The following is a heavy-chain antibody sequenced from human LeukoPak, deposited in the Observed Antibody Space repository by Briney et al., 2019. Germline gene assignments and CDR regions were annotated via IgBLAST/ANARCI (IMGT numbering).Heavy chain of an antibody. J-gene: IGHJ6*03. CDR3: ARDPKGYYYMDV. CDR1: GYTFTSYG. CDR2: ISVSNGNT. Sequence: ASVKVSCKASGYTFTSYGITWVRQAPGQGLEWMGWISVSNGNTNYGQKLQDRVTMTIDTSTNTAYMELRSLRSDDTAVYYCARDPKGYYYMDVWGKGTTVTVSS. V-gene: IGHV1-18*01.